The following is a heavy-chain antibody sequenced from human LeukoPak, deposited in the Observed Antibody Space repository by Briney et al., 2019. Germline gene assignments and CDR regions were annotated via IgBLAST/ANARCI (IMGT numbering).Heavy chain of an antibody. CDR3: ARNVYHLSDY. J-gene: IGHJ4*02. D-gene: IGHD1-14*01. CDR1: GFTFSNYG. CDR2: ISYDGSNK. V-gene: IGHV3-30*03. Sequence: GRSLRLSCAASGFTFSNYGMHWVRQAPGKGLEWVAVISYDGSNKYYADSVKGRFTISRDNAKNSLYLQMNSLRAEDTAVYYCARNVYHLSDYWGQGTLVTVSS.